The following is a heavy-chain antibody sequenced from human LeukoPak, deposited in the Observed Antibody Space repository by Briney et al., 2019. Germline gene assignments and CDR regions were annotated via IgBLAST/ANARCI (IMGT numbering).Heavy chain of an antibody. Sequence: ASVKVSCKASGYTFASYGISWVRQATGQEPEWMGYINPNSGETGYSQKFQGRVTITRDTSISTAYMELRSLRSEDTAVYYCAKHERTTFDYWGQGTLVTVSS. CDR2: INPNSGET. D-gene: IGHD1-14*01. CDR1: GYTFASYG. J-gene: IGHJ4*02. V-gene: IGHV1-8*03. CDR3: AKHERTTFDY.